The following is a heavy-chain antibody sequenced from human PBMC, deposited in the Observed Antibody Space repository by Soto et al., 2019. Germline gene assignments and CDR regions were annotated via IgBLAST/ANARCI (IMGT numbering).Heavy chain of an antibody. J-gene: IGHJ4*02. V-gene: IGHV1-18*01. Sequence: QVQLVQSGAEVQKPGASVKVSCKTSGYIFNNFGMTWVRQAPGLGLEWLRWIYSKTGTINFAQKFQGRVTMTTDTYTSTAFLELKSLTFDDSAVYFCARDFDFDIDHWGQGTLVTVS. D-gene: IGHD3-9*01. CDR1: GYIFNNFG. CDR3: ARDFDFDIDH. CDR2: IYSKTGTI.